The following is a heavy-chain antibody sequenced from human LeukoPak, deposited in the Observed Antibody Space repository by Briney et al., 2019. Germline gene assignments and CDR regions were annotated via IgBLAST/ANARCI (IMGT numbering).Heavy chain of an antibody. CDR1: GGSISSHY. J-gene: IGHJ6*03. V-gene: IGHV4-59*11. D-gene: IGHD3-22*01. CDR3: ARQAVSSGYYHYYYYMDV. Sequence: SETLSLTCTVSGGSISSHYWSWMRQPPGKGLEWIGYIYYSGSTNYNPSLKSRVTISVDTSKNQFSLKLSSVTAADTAVYYCARQAVSSGYYHYYYYMDVWGKGTTVTVSS. CDR2: IYYSGST.